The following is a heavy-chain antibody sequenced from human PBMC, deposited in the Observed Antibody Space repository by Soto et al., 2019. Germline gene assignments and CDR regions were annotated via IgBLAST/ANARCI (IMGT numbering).Heavy chain of an antibody. CDR3: ARSDDGYPHYYYDYMDV. J-gene: IGHJ6*03. D-gene: IGHD5-12*01. CDR2: IYYSGST. Sequence: SETLSLTCTVSGGSISSYYWSWIRQPPGKGLEWIGYIYYSGSTNYNPSLKSRVTISVDTSKNQFSLKQSSVTAADTAVYYCARSDDGYPHYYYDYMDVWGKGSTVTVSS. CDR1: GGSISSYY. V-gene: IGHV4-59*01.